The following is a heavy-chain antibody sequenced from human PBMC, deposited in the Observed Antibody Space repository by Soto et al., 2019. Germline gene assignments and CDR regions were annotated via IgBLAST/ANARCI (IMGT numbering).Heavy chain of an antibody. Sequence: QVQLVESGGGLVKPGGSLRLSCAASGFTFSDYYMSWIRQAPGKGLEWVSYISSSSSYTNYADSVKGRFTISRDNAKNSLYLQMNSRRAEDTAVYYCAGVAIRGSRADGMDVWGQGTTVTVSS. D-gene: IGHD1-26*01. V-gene: IGHV3-11*05. CDR1: GFTFSDYY. J-gene: IGHJ6*02. CDR2: ISSSSSYT. CDR3: AGVAIRGSRADGMDV.